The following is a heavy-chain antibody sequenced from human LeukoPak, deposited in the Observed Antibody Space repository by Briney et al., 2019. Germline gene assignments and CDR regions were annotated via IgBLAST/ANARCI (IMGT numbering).Heavy chain of an antibody. J-gene: IGHJ5*02. CDR1: GFTFSTYA. V-gene: IGHV3-23*01. D-gene: IGHD3-10*01. CDR2: ISASGRST. CDR3: AKDRVRGFRIFWFDP. Sequence: PGGSLRLSCEASGFTFSTYAMSWVRQAPGKGLEWVSSISASGRSTYYADSVEGRFPISRDNSKSTLYLQMNSLRAEDTAVYYCAKDRVRGFRIFWFDPWGQGTLVTVSS.